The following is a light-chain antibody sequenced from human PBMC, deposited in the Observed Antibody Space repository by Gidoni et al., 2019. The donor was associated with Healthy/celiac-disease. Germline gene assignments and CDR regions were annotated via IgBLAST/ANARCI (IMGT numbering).Light chain of an antibody. Sequence: EIVLPQSPGTLSLSPGERATLSCRASQSVSSSYLAWYQQNPGQAPRLLIYGASIRATGIPDRFSGSGSGTDFTLTISRLEPEDFAVYYCQQYGSLWTFGQGTKVEIK. CDR1: QSVSSSY. J-gene: IGKJ1*01. CDR2: GAS. CDR3: QQYGSLWT. V-gene: IGKV3-20*01.